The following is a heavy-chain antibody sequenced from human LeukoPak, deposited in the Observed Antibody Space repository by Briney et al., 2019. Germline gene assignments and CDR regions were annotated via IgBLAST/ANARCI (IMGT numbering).Heavy chain of an antibody. D-gene: IGHD6-13*01. CDR2: ISSSGSTI. Sequence: GGSLRLSCAASGFTFSDYYMSWIRQAPGKGLEWVSYISSSGSTIYYADSVKGRFTISRDNSKNTLYLQMNSLRAEDTAVYYCAKVGSGAAAGFFDYWGQGTLVTVSS. CDR1: GFTFSDYY. V-gene: IGHV3-11*04. J-gene: IGHJ4*02. CDR3: AKVGSGAAAGFFDY.